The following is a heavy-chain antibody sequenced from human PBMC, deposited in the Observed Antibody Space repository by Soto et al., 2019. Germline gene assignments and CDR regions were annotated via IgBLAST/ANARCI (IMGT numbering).Heavy chain of an antibody. CDR1: GFTFSSYC. CDR2: IWYDGSNK. D-gene: IGHD3-16*01. Sequence: GGSLRLSCAASGFTFSSYCMHWVRQAPGKGLEWVAVIWYDGSNKYYADSVKGRFTISRDNSKNTLYLQMNSLRAEDTAVYYCARVLFGGFYYFDFWGQGNLVTVSS. J-gene: IGHJ4*02. CDR3: ARVLFGGFYYFDF. V-gene: IGHV3-33*01.